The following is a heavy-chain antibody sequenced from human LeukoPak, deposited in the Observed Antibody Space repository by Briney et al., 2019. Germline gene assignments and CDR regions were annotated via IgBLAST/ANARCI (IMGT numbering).Heavy chain of an antibody. J-gene: IGHJ6*03. CDR3: ARINSSSWYGTYYYYYYMDV. V-gene: IGHV4-34*01. CDR2: IYYSGST. Sequence: SETLSLTCAVYGGSFSGYYWSWIRQPPGKGLEWIGSIYYSGSTYYNPSLKSRVTISVDTSKNQFSLKLSSVTAADTAVYYCARINSSSWYGTYYYYYYMDVWGKGTTVTVSS. CDR1: GGSFSGYY. D-gene: IGHD6-13*01.